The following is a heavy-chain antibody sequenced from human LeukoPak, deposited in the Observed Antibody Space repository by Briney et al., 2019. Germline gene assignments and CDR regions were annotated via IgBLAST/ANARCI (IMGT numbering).Heavy chain of an antibody. CDR3: AGDIAAINIPGSRLDP. Sequence: KTSETLSLTCTVSGGSISNDFWSWIRQPPGKGLERIGYISYSGITNYNPSLKSRVTISVDTSKNQFSLRLRSVTAADTAVYFCAGDIAAINIPGSRLDPWGQGTLVTVSS. J-gene: IGHJ5*02. V-gene: IGHV4-59*08. CDR2: ISYSGIT. D-gene: IGHD6-13*01. CDR1: GGSISNDF.